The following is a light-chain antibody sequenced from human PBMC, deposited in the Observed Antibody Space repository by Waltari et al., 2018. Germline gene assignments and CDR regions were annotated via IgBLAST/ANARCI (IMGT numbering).Light chain of an antibody. CDR2: DAS. V-gene: IGKV3-11*01. Sequence: EIVLTQSPATLSLSQGERATLSCRASQSVGTYLAWYQQKPGQAPRLLISDASYRASGIPARFSGSGSGTDFTLTISSLEPEDFAIYYCQQYNNWPPLTFGGGTKVEIK. CDR3: QQYNNWPPLT. J-gene: IGKJ4*01. CDR1: QSVGTY.